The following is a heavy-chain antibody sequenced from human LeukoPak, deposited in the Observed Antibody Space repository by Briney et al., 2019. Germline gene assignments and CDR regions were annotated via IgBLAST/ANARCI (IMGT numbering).Heavy chain of an antibody. CDR1: ELTFSSYG. Sequence: PGGTLRLSCAASELTFSSYGMSWVRQAPAKGLEWVSGISGSGVSTYFADSVKGRFTISRDNSKNTLYLQMTSLRAEDTAVYYCAKDSAHCSSTSCYEEGFDYWGQGSLVTVSS. D-gene: IGHD2-2*01. CDR2: ISGSGVST. V-gene: IGHV3-23*01. CDR3: AKDSAHCSSTSCYEEGFDY. J-gene: IGHJ4*02.